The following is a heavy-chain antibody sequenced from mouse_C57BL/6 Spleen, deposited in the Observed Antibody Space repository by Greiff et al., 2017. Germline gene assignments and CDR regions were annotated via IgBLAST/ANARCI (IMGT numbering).Heavy chain of an antibody. J-gene: IGHJ4*01. CDR1: GYTFTSYG. Sequence: VQLQQSGAELVRPGASVKLSCKASGYTFTSYGISWVKQRTGQGLEWIGRIYPRSGNTYYNEKFKGKATLTADKSSSTAYMELRRLSAEDSAVYFCASFYSYYGEDYWGQGASVTVSS. CDR3: ASFYSYYGEDY. D-gene: IGHD2-12*01. CDR2: IYPRSGNT. V-gene: IGHV1-81*01.